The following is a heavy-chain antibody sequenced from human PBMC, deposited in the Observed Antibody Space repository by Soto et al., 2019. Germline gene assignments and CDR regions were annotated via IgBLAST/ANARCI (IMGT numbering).Heavy chain of an antibody. Sequence: SETLSLTCTVSGGSISSSSYYWGWIRQPPGKGLEWIGSIYYSGSTYYNPSLKSRVTISVDTSKNQFSLKLSSVTAADTAVYYCASQGSGSYSDYWGQGPLVTVSS. D-gene: IGHD3-10*01. CDR3: ASQGSGSYSDY. CDR1: GGSISSSSYY. V-gene: IGHV4-39*01. CDR2: IYYSGST. J-gene: IGHJ4*02.